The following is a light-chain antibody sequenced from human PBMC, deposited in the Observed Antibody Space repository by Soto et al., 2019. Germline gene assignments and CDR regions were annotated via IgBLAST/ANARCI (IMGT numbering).Light chain of an antibody. J-gene: IGLJ1*01. Sequence: SLFPAPPSVSEAPGHRIALPRSRGNPNIGTNAVTWYQRLPGKAPKVLIHYDNLLPSGVSDRFSGSRSGTSASLAISRVQSEHEADYYCAAWADSLNAYVFGTGTKVTVL. CDR3: AAWADSLNAYV. CDR2: YDN. V-gene: IGLV1-36*01. CDR1: NPNIGTNA.